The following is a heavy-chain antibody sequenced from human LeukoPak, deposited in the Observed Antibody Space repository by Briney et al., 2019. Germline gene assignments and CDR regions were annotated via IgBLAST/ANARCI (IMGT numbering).Heavy chain of an antibody. CDR2: ISGSGGST. CDR3: AKHSSTWYAYWFDP. V-gene: IGHV3-23*01. Sequence: GGSLRLSCAASGFTFSSYAMSWVRQAPGKGLEWVPAISGSGGSTYYADSVKGRFTISRDNSKNTLYLQMNSLRAGDTALYYCAKHSSTWYAYWFDPWGQGTLVTVSS. CDR1: GFTFSSYA. D-gene: IGHD6-13*01. J-gene: IGHJ5*02.